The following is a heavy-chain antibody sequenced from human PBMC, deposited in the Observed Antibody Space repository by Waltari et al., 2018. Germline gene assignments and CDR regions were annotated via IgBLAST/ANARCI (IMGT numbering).Heavy chain of an antibody. CDR2: INPYNGDT. CDR3: SRARGTIFGVLSPFDY. J-gene: IGHJ4*02. CDR1: GYRFTDYQ. Sequence: QVQLVQSGAEVKKPGASVKVNCKASGYRFTDYQMHWVRQGPGQGLEWRVRINPYNGDTKLATKFQGRVTMSLDTSVITAYMELSRLRSDDTAVYYCSRARGTIFGVLSPFDYWGQVSLVTVSS. V-gene: IGHV1-2*02. D-gene: IGHD3-3*01.